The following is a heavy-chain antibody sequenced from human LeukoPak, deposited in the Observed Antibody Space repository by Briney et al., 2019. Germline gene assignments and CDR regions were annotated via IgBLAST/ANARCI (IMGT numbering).Heavy chain of an antibody. V-gene: IGHV3-53*01. CDR1: GFTVSSNY. Sequence: GGSLRLSCAASGFTVSSNYMSWVRQAPGKGLEWVSVIYSGGSTYYADSVKGRFTISRDNSKNTLYLQMNSLRAEDTAVYYCARAPPDYYDSSALDYWGQGTLVTVSS. CDR3: ARAPPDYYDSSALDY. J-gene: IGHJ4*02. CDR2: IYSGGST. D-gene: IGHD3-22*01.